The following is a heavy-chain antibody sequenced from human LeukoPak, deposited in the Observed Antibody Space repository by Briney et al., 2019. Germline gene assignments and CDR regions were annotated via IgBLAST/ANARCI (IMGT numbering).Heavy chain of an antibody. J-gene: IGHJ4*02. D-gene: IGHD3-16*02. CDR3: TKDHSEYVWGSYRRDDY. Sequence: GGSLRLSCAASGFTANSYAMCWVRQGPGKGLEWGSTISGSGDNTYYADSVRDRFTISRDISKNTLYLQMDSPRAEDTAVYYCTKDHSEYVWGSYRRDDYWGQGTLVTVSS. CDR2: ISGSGDNT. CDR1: GFTANSYA. V-gene: IGHV3-23*01.